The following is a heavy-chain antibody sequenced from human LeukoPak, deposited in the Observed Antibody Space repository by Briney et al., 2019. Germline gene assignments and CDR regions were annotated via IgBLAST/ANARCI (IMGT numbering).Heavy chain of an antibody. CDR3: AKGSGGSYYGYFDY. D-gene: IGHD1-26*01. J-gene: IGHJ4*02. V-gene: IGHV3-30*18. CDR2: VSHDGTNE. CDR1: GFTFSSYG. Sequence: GRSLRLSCAASGFTFSSYGMHWVRQAPGKGLEWVAVVSHDGTNEFSADSVKGRFTISRDNSKDTLYLQMNSLRDEDTAVYYCAKGSGGSYYGYFDYWGQGTLVTVSS.